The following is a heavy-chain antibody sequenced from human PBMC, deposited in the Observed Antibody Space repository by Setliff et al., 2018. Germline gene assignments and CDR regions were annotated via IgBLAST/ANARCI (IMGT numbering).Heavy chain of an antibody. Sequence: SETLSLTCTVSGGSISPYFWSWIRQPPGKGLEWIGYIYHNGNADFNPSLKTRVTMSVDTSKNQFALNLRSVTAADAAVYYCVRDRTAYSYGLDVWGQGTTVTVSS. D-gene: IGHD5-18*01. J-gene: IGHJ6*02. CDR3: VRDRTAYSYGLDV. CDR1: GGSISPYF. V-gene: IGHV4-59*01. CDR2: IYHNGNA.